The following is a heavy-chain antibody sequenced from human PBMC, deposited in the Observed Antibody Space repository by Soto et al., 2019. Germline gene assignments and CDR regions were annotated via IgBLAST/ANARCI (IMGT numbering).Heavy chain of an antibody. CDR2: ISAYNGNT. D-gene: IGHD2-2*01. Sequence: ASVKVSCEACGYTFTSYGISWVRQAPGQGLEWMGWISAYNGNTNYAQKLQGRVTMTTDTSTSTAYMELRSLRSDDTAVYYCARSTGIQRDGWFDPWGQGTLVTVSS. CDR3: ARSTGIQRDGWFDP. CDR1: GYTFTSYG. V-gene: IGHV1-18*01. J-gene: IGHJ5*02.